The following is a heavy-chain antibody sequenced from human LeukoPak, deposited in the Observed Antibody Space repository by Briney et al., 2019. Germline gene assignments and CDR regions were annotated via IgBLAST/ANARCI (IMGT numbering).Heavy chain of an antibody. Sequence: PSETLSLTCAVYDGSFSGYYWSWIRQPPGKGLEWIGEINHSGSTNYNPSLKSRVTISVDTSKTQFSLKLSSVTAADTAVYYCARHNIDWYIDCWGQGTLVTVSA. CDR3: ARHNIDWYIDC. CDR1: DGSFSGYY. V-gene: IGHV4-34*01. J-gene: IGHJ4*02. CDR2: INHSGST. D-gene: IGHD3-9*01.